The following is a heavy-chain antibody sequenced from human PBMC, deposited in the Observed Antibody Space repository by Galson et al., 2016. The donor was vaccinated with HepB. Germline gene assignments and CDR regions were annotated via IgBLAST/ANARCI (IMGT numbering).Heavy chain of an antibody. CDR2: ISESGGTI. CDR3: ARGSIIAAGRSGMDV. J-gene: IGHJ6*02. CDR1: GFTFSGYA. V-gene: IGHV3-23*01. Sequence: SLRLSCAASGFTFSGYAMSWVRQAPGKGLEWVSAISESGGTIYYADSVKGRFTISRDNSKNTLYLQMNSLRAEDTAVCYCARGSIIAAGRSGMDVWGRGTTVAVSS. D-gene: IGHD6-13*01.